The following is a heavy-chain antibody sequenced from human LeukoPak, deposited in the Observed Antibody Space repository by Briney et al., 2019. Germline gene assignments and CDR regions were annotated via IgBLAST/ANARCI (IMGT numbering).Heavy chain of an antibody. V-gene: IGHV1-18*01. CDR3: ARDGPFLPMIVGPYDAFDI. Sequence: ASVKVSCKASGYTFTSYGISWVRQAPGQGLEWMGWISAYNGNTNYAQKLQGRVTMTTDTSTSTAYMELRSLRSDDTAVYYCARDGPFLPMIVGPYDAFDIWGQGTMVTVSS. CDR2: ISAYNGNT. J-gene: IGHJ3*02. D-gene: IGHD3-22*01. CDR1: GYTFTSYG.